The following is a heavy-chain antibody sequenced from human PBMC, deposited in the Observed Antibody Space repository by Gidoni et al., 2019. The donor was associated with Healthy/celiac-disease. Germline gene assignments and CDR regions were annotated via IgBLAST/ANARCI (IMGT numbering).Heavy chain of an antibody. D-gene: IGHD4-17*01. CDR2: ISWNSGSI. V-gene: IGHV3-9*01. CDR1: GFTFDNYA. CDR3: AKDMSFDYGDRSFDY. Sequence: EVQLVASGGGLVQPGRSLRLSCAASGFTFDNYAMHWVRQAPGKGLEWVSGISWNSGSIGYADSVKGRFTISRDNAKNSLYLQMNSLRAEDTALYYCAKDMSFDYGDRSFDYWGQGTLVTVSS. J-gene: IGHJ4*02.